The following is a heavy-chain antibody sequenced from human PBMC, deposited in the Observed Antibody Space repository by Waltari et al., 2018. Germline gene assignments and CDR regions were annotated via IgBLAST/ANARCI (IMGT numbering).Heavy chain of an antibody. V-gene: IGHV4-34*01. CDR3: ARVYGAAAAEKYYFDY. Sequence: QVQLQQWGAGLLKPSETLSLTCAVYGGSFSGYYWSWIRQPPGKGLEGIGEINHSGSTNYNPSLKSRVTISVDTSKNQFSLKPSSVTAADTAVYYCARVYGAAAAEKYYFDYWGQGTLVTVSS. CDR1: GGSFSGYY. D-gene: IGHD6-13*01. CDR2: INHSGST. J-gene: IGHJ4*02.